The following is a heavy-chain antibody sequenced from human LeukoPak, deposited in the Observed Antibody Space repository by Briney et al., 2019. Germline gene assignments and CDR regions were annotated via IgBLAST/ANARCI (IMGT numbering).Heavy chain of an antibody. CDR1: GYTFTGYY. V-gene: IGHV1-2*02. Sequence: ASVKVSCKASGYTFTGYYMHWVRQAPGQGLEWMGWINPNSGGTNYAQKSQGRVTMTRDTSISTDYMELSRLRSDDTAVYYCARGAPYYDFWSGPESWGQGTLVTVSS. CDR2: INPNSGGT. D-gene: IGHD3-3*01. CDR3: ARGAPYYDFWSGPES. J-gene: IGHJ4*02.